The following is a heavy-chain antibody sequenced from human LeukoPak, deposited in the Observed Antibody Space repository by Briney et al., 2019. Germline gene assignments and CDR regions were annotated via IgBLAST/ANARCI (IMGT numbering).Heavy chain of an antibody. CDR1: GDSVSSAT. CDR3: TRAPHDWGSDL. D-gene: IGHD3-9*01. Sequence: SQTLSLTCAISGDSVSSATWNWIRQSPSRGLEWLGRTYYRSKWYIDYGASVKSRITISPDTSKNQFSLQLNSVTPGDTAVYYCTRAPHDWGSDLWGQGTLVTVSS. V-gene: IGHV6-1*01. J-gene: IGHJ5*02. CDR2: TYYRSKWYI.